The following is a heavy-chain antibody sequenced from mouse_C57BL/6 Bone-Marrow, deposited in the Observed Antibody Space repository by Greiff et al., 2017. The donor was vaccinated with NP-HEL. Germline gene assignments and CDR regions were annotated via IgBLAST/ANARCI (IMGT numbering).Heavy chain of an antibody. CDR3: AREGDGYYYYAMDY. D-gene: IGHD2-3*01. CDR1: GYTFTSYW. CDR2: IDPSDSYT. J-gene: IGHJ4*01. V-gene: IGHV1-69*01. Sequence: VKLQQPGAELVMPGASVKLSCKASGYTFTSYWMHWVKQRPGQGLEWIGEIDPSDSYTNYNQKFKGKSTLTVDKSSSTAYMQLSSLTSEDSAVYYCAREGDGYYYYAMDYWGQGTSVTVSS.